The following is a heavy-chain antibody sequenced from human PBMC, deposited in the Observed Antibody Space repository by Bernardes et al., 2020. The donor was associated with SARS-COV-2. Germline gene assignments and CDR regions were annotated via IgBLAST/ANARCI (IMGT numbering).Heavy chain of an antibody. D-gene: IGHD3-9*01. V-gene: IGHV1-24*01. CDR2: IDPEDGET. J-gene: IGHJ6*02. CDR3: ATDQRYYDILTGRTYYYGMDV. Sequence: AYVQASCKFSGYSLTELSVHWVRQPPGKGLEWMGGIDPEDGETIYAQKFQGRVTMTEDTSTDTAYMELSSLRSEDTAVYYCATDQRYYDILTGRTYYYGMDVWGQGTTVTVSS. CDR1: GYSLTELS.